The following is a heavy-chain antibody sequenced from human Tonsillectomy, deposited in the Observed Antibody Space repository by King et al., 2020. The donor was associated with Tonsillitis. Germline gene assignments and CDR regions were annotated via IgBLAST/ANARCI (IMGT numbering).Heavy chain of an antibody. D-gene: IGHD3-22*01. CDR3: ARTDYYDSSGYLGWYFDL. CDR1: GGSFSGYY. Sequence: VQLQQWGAGLLKPSETLSLTCAVYGGSFSGYYWSWIRQPPGKGLEWIGEINHSGSTNYNPSLKSRVTISVDTSKNQFSLKLSSVTAADTAVYYCARTDYYDSSGYLGWYFDLWGRGTLVTVSS. CDR2: INHSGST. V-gene: IGHV4-34*01. J-gene: IGHJ2*01.